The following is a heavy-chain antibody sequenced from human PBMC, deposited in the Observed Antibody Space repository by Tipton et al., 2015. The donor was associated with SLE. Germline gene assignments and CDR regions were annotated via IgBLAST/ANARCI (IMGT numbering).Heavy chain of an antibody. CDR2: ISSTADGGTT. CDR3: TREQVEMATTPFFDC. D-gene: IGHD5-24*01. J-gene: IGHJ4*02. CDR1: EFSFGDYV. Sequence: SLRLSCTASEFSFGDYVMNWVRQAPGKGLEWVGFISSTADGGTTQYAASVKGRFTISRDDSKSTVYLQMNSLKTEDTAVYYCTREQVEMATTPFFDCWGQGTLVTVSS. V-gene: IGHV3-49*04.